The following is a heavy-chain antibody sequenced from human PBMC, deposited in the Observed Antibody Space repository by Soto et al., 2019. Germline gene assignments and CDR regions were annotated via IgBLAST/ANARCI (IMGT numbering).Heavy chain of an antibody. CDR1: GYTFTNYG. V-gene: IGHV1-18*04. D-gene: IGHD1-7*01. CDR3: ARGGWNYAPGPFDL. Sequence: QFQLVQSGTEVKTPGSSVKVSCHASGYTFTNYGINWVRQAPGQVLEWMAWISAYNGKTHHAPSVQDRVTMTTDTSTRTAYRELTSLRSDDTAVYYCARGGWNYAPGPFDLWGQGTIVTVP. CDR2: ISAYNGKT. J-gene: IGHJ3*01.